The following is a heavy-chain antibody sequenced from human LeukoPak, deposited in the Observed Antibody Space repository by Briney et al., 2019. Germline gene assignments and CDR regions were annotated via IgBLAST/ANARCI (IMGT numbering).Heavy chain of an antibody. CDR3: ARGVRDGYNHFDY. J-gene: IGHJ4*02. Sequence: GGSLRLSCAASGFTFSSYAMHWVRQAPGKGLEYVSAISSNGGSTYYANSVKGRFTISRDNSKNTLYLQMGSLRAEDMAVYYCARGVRDGYNHFDYWGQGTLVTVSS. CDR2: ISSNGGST. CDR1: GFTFSSYA. D-gene: IGHD5-24*01. V-gene: IGHV3-64*01.